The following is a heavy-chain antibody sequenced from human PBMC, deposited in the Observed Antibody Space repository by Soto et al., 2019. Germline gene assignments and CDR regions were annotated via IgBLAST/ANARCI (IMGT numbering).Heavy chain of an antibody. V-gene: IGHV3-23*01. D-gene: IGHD2-15*01. CDR3: ANRPSGGSGSSGRFDY. J-gene: IGHJ4*02. CDR1: GFNFGGYA. CDR2: ISGSGDST. Sequence: PGGSMRLSCGASGFNFGGYAVSWVRQAPGKGLEWVSAISGSGDSTYYADSVKGRFTISRDNSKNTLYLQMNSLRTEDTAVYYCANRPSGGSGSSGRFDYWGQGTLVTVSS.